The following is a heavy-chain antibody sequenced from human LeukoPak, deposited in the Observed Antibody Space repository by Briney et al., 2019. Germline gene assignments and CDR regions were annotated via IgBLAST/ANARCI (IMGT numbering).Heavy chain of an antibody. CDR2: IYHSGST. CDR1: GGSISSSNW. D-gene: IGHD2-21*01. J-gene: IGHJ4*02. Sequence: SGTLSLTCAVSGGSISSSNWWSWVRQPPGKGLEWIGEIYHSGSTNYNPSLKSRVTISVDTSKNQFSLKLSSVTAADTAVYFCARAGYSHFDYWGQGTLVTVSS. CDR3: ARAGYSHFDY. V-gene: IGHV4-4*02.